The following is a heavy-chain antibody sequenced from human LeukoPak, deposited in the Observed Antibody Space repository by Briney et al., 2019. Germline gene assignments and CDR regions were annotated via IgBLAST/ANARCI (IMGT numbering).Heavy chain of an antibody. CDR3: AREVVTGHYYYYYGMDV. CDR2: IYTSGST. V-gene: IGHV4-61*02. CDR1: GGSISSGSYY. D-gene: IGHD4-23*01. Sequence: SETLSLTCTVSGGSISSGSYYWSWIRQPAGKGLEWIGRIYTSGSTNYNPSLKSRVTISVDTSKSQFSPKLSSVTAADTAVYYCAREVVTGHYYYYYGMDVWGQGTTVTVSS. J-gene: IGHJ6*02.